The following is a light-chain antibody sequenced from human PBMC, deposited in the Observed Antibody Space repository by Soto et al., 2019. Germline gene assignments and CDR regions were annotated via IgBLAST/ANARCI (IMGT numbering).Light chain of an antibody. CDR2: AAS. Sequence: DIPMTPSPSSVSASVGDSVTITCRACPGISSWLAWYQQKPGKAPKLLIYAASSLHSGVPSRFSGSGSGTDFTLTISSLQPEDFATYYCQQANSFPLTFGGGTKVEIK. V-gene: IGKV1D-12*01. CDR1: PGISSW. CDR3: QQANSFPLT. J-gene: IGKJ4*02.